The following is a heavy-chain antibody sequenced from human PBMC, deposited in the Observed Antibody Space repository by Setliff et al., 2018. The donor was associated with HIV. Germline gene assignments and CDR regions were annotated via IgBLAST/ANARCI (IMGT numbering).Heavy chain of an antibody. Sequence: GGSLRPSCAASGFIFSKSCMSWVRQAPGKGLEWVATIKQDESEMQYVDSVKGRFTISRDNAETTLSLQMNSLRVEDTAVYYCARDPGSSAFDMWGQGTMVTVSS. V-gene: IGHV3-7*03. CDR2: IKQDESEM. CDR1: GFIFSKSC. CDR3: ARDPGSSAFDM. J-gene: IGHJ3*02.